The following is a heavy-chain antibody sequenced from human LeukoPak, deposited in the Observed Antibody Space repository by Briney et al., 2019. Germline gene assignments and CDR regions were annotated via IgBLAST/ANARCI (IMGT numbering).Heavy chain of an antibody. V-gene: IGHV3-48*04. CDR1: GFTFSSYS. CDR2: ISSSSSTI. D-gene: IGHD2-15*01. CDR3: VKDLGSAITSALALDV. J-gene: IGHJ6*02. Sequence: AGGSLRLSCAASGFTFSSYSMNWVRQAPGKGLEWVSYISSSSSTIYYADSVKGRFTISRDNRKNLLHLQMYSLRPDDSAVYYCVKDLGSAITSALALDVWGQGTTVTVSS.